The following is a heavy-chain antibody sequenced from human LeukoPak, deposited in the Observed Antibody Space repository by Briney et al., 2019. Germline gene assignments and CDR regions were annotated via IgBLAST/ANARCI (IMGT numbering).Heavy chain of an antibody. CDR2: INPNSGGT. Sequence: ASVKVSCKASGYTFTGYYMHWVRQAPGQGREWMGWINPNSGGTNYAQKFQGRVTMTRDTSISTAYMELSRLRSDDTAVYYCVFSSGWYGSVYWGQGTLVTVSS. J-gene: IGHJ4*02. D-gene: IGHD6-19*01. V-gene: IGHV1-2*02. CDR1: GYTFTGYY. CDR3: VFSSGWYGSVY.